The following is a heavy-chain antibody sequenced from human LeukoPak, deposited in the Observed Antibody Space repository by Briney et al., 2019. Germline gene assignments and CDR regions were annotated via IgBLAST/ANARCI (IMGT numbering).Heavy chain of an antibody. D-gene: IGHD3-22*01. CDR3: AKDHESDGYPCLDH. Sequence: GGSLRLSCAASGFTFSAFWMSWVRQAPGKGLEWVASIKQDGSVKHYVDSVKGRFTISRDNAKNSLFLQMNSLRAEDTAVYYCAKDHESDGYPCLDHWGLGTLVTVSS. CDR1: GFTFSAFW. CDR2: IKQDGSVK. J-gene: IGHJ4*02. V-gene: IGHV3-7*01.